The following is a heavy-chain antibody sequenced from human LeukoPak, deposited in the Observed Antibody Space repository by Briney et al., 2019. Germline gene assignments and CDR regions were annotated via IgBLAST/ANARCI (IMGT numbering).Heavy chain of an antibody. J-gene: IGHJ4*02. Sequence: PSETLSLTCTVSGGSISSGGYYWSWIRQHPGKGLEWIGYIYYSGSTYYNPSLKSRVTISVDTSKNQFSLKLSSVTAADTAVYYCARGEYYDILTGYSLFDYWCQGTLVTVSS. CDR2: IYYSGST. V-gene: IGHV4-31*03. CDR3: ARGEYYDILTGYSLFDY. CDR1: GGSISSGGYY. D-gene: IGHD3-9*01.